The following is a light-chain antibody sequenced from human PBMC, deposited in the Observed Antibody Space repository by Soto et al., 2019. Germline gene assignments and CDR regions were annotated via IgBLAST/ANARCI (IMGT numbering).Light chain of an antibody. CDR3: QQFENLPLT. CDR1: HHISNY. CDR2: DAS. J-gene: IGKJ4*01. V-gene: IGKV1-33*01. Sequence: DIQMTQSPSSLSASVGDRVTITCQASHHISNYLNWYQQKQGRAPKILIYDASVLEAGVPPRFSGTGSGTVFTLTISGLQREDVATYYCQQFENLPLTFGGGTKVEIK.